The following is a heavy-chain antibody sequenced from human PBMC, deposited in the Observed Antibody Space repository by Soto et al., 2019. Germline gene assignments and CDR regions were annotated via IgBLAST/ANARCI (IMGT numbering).Heavy chain of an antibody. V-gene: IGHV3-33*01. CDR2: IWYDGSNK. J-gene: IGHJ4*02. D-gene: IGHD3-10*01. CDR3: AREGSSQVTSGCYFHY. Sequence: QVQLVESGGGVVQPGRSLRLSCVASGFTFSTYAMHWVRQAPGKGLEWVALIWYDGSNKYYADSVKGRFTISRDNSKNTLYLQMNSLRADDTGVYYCAREGSSQVTSGCYFHYWGQGTPVTVSS. CDR1: GFTFSTYA.